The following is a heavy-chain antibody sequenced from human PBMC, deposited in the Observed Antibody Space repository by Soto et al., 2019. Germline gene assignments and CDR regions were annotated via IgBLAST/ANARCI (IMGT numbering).Heavy chain of an antibody. CDR1: GGSISSYY. V-gene: IGHV4-59*01. J-gene: IGHJ5*02. CDR2: ISYSGST. D-gene: IGHD3-10*01. Sequence: QVQLQESGPGLVKPSETLSLTCTVSGGSISSYYWSWIRQPPGKGLEWIGYISYSGSTNYNPSLKSRVTLSVAPSKNRFSLKLSSVTAADPAVYYCARAIWFGERHNWCDPWGKGTLVSVSS. CDR3: ARAIWFGERHNWCDP.